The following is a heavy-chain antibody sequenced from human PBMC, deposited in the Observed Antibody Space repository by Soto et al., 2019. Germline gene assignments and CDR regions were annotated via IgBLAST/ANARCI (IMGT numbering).Heavy chain of an antibody. CDR3: TTAYYYDST. V-gene: IGHV3-15*07. CDR1: GFTFSNAW. CDR2: IKSKIDGETT. D-gene: IGHD3-22*01. J-gene: IGHJ5*02. Sequence: EVQLVESGGGLEKPGGSLRLSCLGSGFTFSNAWMNWVRQAPGRGLEWVGRIKSKIDGETTDYAAPVKGRFTVSRDDSRNTLFLQMNSLKTEDTAVYYCTTAYYYDSTWCQGTLVTVSS.